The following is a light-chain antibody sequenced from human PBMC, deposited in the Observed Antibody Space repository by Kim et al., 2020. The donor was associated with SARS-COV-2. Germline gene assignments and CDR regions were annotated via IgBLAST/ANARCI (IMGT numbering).Light chain of an antibody. J-gene: IGKJ4*01. CDR1: QGISSH. Sequence: GDRVTITCRASQGISSHLAWYQQKPGKAPELLIYAASTLQSGVPSRFSGSGSGTDFALTISSLQPEDFATYYCQQFHDYPLTFGGGTKV. CDR2: AAS. V-gene: IGKV1-9*01. CDR3: QQFHDYPLT.